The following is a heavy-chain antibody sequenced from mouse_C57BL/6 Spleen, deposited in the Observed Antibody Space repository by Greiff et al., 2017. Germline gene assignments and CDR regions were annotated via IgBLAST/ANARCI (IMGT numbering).Heavy chain of an antibody. J-gene: IGHJ3*01. CDR3: AREDQAFAY. CDR1: GYAFSSSW. D-gene: IGHD3-2*02. Sequence: QVQLQQSGPELVKPGASVKISCKASGYAFSSSWMNWVKQRPGKGLEWIGRIYPGDGDTNYNGKFKGKATLTADKSSSTAYMQLSSLTSEDSAVYFCAREDQAFAYWGQGTLVTVSA. V-gene: IGHV1-82*01. CDR2: IYPGDGDT.